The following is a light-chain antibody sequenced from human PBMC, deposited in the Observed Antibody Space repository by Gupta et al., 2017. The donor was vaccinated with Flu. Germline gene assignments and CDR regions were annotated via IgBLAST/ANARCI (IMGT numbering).Light chain of an antibody. V-gene: IGKV3D-15*01. CDR3: QQYNNWPPIT. J-gene: IGKJ5*01. CDR1: QSIKTD. Sequence: MMTPSAATLSVSPGERATLSCRASQSIKTDLAWYQQKPGQSPRLLIYGASTRATGIPARFSGSGSGTEFTLTITSLQAEDFAVYFCQQYNNWPPITFGRGTRLDIK. CDR2: GAS.